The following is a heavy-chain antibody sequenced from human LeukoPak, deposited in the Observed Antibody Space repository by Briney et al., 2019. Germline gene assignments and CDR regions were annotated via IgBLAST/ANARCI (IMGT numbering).Heavy chain of an antibody. Sequence: ASVKVSCKASGYTFTSYYMHWVRQAPGQGLEWMGIINPSGGSTSYAQKFQGRVTMTRDTSTSTVYMELSSLRSEDTAVYYCAREFRVAAAGPARDDYWGQGTLVTVS. CDR2: INPSGGST. CDR3: AREFRVAAAGPARDDY. CDR1: GYTFTSYY. J-gene: IGHJ4*02. V-gene: IGHV1-46*01. D-gene: IGHD6-13*01.